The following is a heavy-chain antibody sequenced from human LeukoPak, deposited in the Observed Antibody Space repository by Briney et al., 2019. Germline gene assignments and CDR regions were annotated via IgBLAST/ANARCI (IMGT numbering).Heavy chain of an antibody. CDR3: ARGYDSSAYYPFNY. D-gene: IGHD3-22*01. CDR2: ISDSGST. J-gene: IGHJ4*02. CDR1: GGSLSTHH. V-gene: IGHV4-59*11. Sequence: PSETLSLTCVVSGGSLSTHHWSWIWQSPGRGLEWIGYISDSGSTNYNPSLKSRVTISVDTSKNQFSLMLSSVTAADTAVYYCARGYDSSAYYPFNYWGQGTLVTVSS.